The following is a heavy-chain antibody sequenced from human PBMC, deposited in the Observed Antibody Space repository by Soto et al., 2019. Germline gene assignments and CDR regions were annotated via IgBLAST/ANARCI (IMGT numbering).Heavy chain of an antibody. V-gene: IGHV4-34*01. D-gene: IGHD3-10*01. CDR2: INHSGST. CDR3: ARVKLLPLYYYYGMDV. J-gene: IGHJ6*02. CDR1: GGSFSGYY. Sequence: SETLSLTCAVYGGSFSGYYWTWIRQPPGTGLEWIGEINHSGSTNYNPSLKSRVTISVDTSKNQFSLKLSSVTAADTAVYYCARVKLLPLYYYYGMDVWGQGTTVTVSS.